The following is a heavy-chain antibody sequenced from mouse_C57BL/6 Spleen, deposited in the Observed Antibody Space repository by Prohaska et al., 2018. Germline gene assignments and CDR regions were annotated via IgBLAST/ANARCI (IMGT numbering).Heavy chain of an antibody. CDR2: INPDSSTI. J-gene: IGHJ1*03. V-gene: IGHV4-1*01. CDR3: ASPNWDWYFDV. D-gene: IGHD4-1*01. CDR1: GIDFSRYW. Sequence: EVKLLQSGGGLVQPGGSLKLSCAASGIDFSRYWMSWVRRAPGKGLEWIGEINPDSSTINYAPSLKDKFIISRDNAKNTLYLQMSKVRSEDTALDYCASPNWDWYFDVWGTGTTVTVSS.